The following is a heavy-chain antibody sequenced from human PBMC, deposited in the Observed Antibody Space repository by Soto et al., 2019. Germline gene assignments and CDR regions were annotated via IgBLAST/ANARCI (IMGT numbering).Heavy chain of an antibody. Sequence: SETLSLTCTVSGGSISSYYWSWIRQPPGKGLEWIGYIYYSGSTNYNPSLKSRVTISVDTSKNQFSLKLSSVTAADTAVYCCARHGSVYYYYYMDVWGKGTTVTVSS. V-gene: IGHV4-59*08. CDR3: ARHGSVYYYYYMDV. J-gene: IGHJ6*03. CDR1: GGSISSYY. CDR2: IYYSGST. D-gene: IGHD5-12*01.